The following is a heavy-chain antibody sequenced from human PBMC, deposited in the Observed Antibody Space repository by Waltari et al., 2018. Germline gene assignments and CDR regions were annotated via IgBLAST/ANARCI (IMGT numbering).Heavy chain of an antibody. CDR2: VESRGGRT. CDR1: GFNFYYYA. D-gene: IGHD3-10*01. Sequence: QVLESGGGLGQPGGSLRLSCAASGFNFYYYAVSWVRQAPGKGLEWGATVESRGGRTYLADSVKGRFTISRDNSKNMVFLQIDSLRPDDTAVYYCARTIVKWFGDYWGQGIQVTVSS. V-gene: IGHV3-23*01. J-gene: IGHJ4*02. CDR3: ARTIVKWFGDY.